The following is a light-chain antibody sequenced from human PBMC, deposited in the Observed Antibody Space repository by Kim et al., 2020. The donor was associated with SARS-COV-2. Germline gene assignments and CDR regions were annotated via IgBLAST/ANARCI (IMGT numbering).Light chain of an antibody. V-gene: IGKV3-15*01. CDR1: QSIGNN. CDR2: GTY. Sequence: SPARRAPDPCRDSQSIGNNLAWYKQKPGQAPKNLIYGTYTKATGLPARFSGSRSGTNLTLTISNLQSEDLAVYYCQQYNIWPLYSFGQGTKLEI. J-gene: IGKJ2*01. CDR3: QQYNIWPLYS.